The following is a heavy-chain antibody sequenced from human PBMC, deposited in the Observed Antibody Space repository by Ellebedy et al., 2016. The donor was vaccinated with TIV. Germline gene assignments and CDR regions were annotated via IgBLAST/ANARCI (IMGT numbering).Heavy chain of an antibody. V-gene: IGHV3-7*03. J-gene: IGHJ4*02. CDR2: INPIGNEK. CDR3: AKARSTVTTPLDY. CDR1: GFSFSSHW. Sequence: GGSLRLSXVASGFSFSSHWMSWVRQAPGKGLEWAADINPIGNEKYYVDSVKGRFTISRDNSKNTLYLQMDSLRAEDTAVYYCAKARSTVTTPLDYWGQGTLVTVSS. D-gene: IGHD4-11*01.